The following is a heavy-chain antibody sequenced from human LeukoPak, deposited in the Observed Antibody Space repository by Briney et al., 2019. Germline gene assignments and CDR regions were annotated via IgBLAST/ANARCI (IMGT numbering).Heavy chain of an antibody. J-gene: IGHJ5*02. CDR3: AREPDA. V-gene: IGHV4-39*07. Sequence: SETLSLTCTVSGGSISSASYYWGWIRQSPGKGLEWLGSVSYSGSSYYNPSLKSRVTVLVDASKNQFSLKLTSVTAADTAVYYCAREPDAWGQGILVIVSS. CDR1: GGSISSASYY. CDR2: VSYSGSS.